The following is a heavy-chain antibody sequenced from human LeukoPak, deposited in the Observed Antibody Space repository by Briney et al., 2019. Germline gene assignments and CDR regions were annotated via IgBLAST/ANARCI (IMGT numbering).Heavy chain of an antibody. CDR2: ISGSGGST. D-gene: IGHD3-10*01. CDR1: GFTFSSYA. Sequence: PGGSLRLSCAASGFTFSSYAMSWVRQAPGKGLEWVSAISGSGGSTYYADSVKGRFTISRDNARNSVSLQMNSLRAEDTAVYYCARQVSGYGSGSFYFDYWGQGMLVTVSS. J-gene: IGHJ4*02. V-gene: IGHV3-23*01. CDR3: ARQVSGYGSGSFYFDY.